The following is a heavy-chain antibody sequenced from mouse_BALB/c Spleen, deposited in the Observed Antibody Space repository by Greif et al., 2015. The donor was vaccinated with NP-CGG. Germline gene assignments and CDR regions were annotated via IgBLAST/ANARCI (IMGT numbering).Heavy chain of an antibody. CDR3: AREGSGAKFSY. D-gene: IGHD3-1*01. J-gene: IGHJ3*01. CDR1: GYAFSSYW. CDR2: IYPGDGDT. V-gene: IGHV1-80*01. Sequence: QVQLQQSGAELVRPGSSVKISCKASGYAFSSYWMNWVKQRPGQGLEWIGQIYPGDGDTNYNGKFKGKATLTADKSSSTAYMQLSSLTSEDSAVYFCAREGSGAKFSYWGQGTLVTVSA.